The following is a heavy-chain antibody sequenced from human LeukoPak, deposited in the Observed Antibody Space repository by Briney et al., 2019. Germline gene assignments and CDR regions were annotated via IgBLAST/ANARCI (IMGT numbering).Heavy chain of an antibody. CDR2: IYYSGST. V-gene: IGHV4-59*01. D-gene: IGHD5-18*01. CDR1: SGSISNYY. CDR3: ARGYNYGPYYYYYYMDV. J-gene: IGHJ6*03. Sequence: PSETLSLTCTVSSGSISNYYWSWIRQPPGKGLEWIGYIYYSGSTNYNPSLKSRVTISVDTSKNQFSLKLSSVTAADTAVYYCARGYNYGPYYYYYYMDVWGKGTTVTVSS.